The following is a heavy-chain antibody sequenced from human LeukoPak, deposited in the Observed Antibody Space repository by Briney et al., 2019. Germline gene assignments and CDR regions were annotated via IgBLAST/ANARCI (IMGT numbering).Heavy chain of an antibody. Sequence: GGSLRLSCAASGLRVSDYYMSWVRQAPGKGLEWVSVVYSGAGGSTYYAESVKGRFTISRDNAKNSLYLQMNSLRAEDTALYYCAKDIAAAFDAFDIWGQGTMVTVSS. J-gene: IGHJ3*02. CDR2: VYSGAGGST. CDR1: GLRVSDYY. V-gene: IGHV3-53*05. CDR3: AKDIAAAFDAFDI. D-gene: IGHD6-13*01.